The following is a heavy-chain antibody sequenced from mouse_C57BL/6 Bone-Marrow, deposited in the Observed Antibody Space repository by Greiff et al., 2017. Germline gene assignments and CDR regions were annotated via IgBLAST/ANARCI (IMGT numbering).Heavy chain of an antibody. D-gene: IGHD2-3*01. V-gene: IGHV5-6*01. CDR3: ARVYDGYGY. Sequence: EVQGVESGGDLVKPGGSLKLSCAASGFTFSSYGMSWVRQTPDKRLEWVATISSGGSYTYYPDSVKGRFTISRDNAKNTLYLQMSSLKSEDTAMYYCARVYDGYGYWGQGTTLTVSS. CDR1: GFTFSSYG. CDR2: ISSGGSYT. J-gene: IGHJ2*01.